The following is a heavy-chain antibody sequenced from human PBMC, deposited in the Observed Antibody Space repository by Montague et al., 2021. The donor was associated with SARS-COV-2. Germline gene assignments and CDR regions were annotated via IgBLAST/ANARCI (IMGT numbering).Heavy chain of an antibody. CDR3: ARDRSYDSSGYPFPQCFFDY. CDR1: GGSISTYY. D-gene: IGHD3-22*01. J-gene: IGHJ4*02. Sequence: SETLSLTCSVSGGSISTYYWSWIRQPPGKGLEWIGYVSFSGDTIYNPSLKGRVTISGDTSKHQFSLRLSSVTAADTAVYYCARDRSYDSSGYPFPQCFFDYWGQGALVIVSS. V-gene: IGHV4-59*13. CDR2: VSFSGDT.